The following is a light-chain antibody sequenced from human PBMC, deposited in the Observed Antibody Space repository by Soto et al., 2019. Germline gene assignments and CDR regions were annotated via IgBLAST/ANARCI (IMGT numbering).Light chain of an antibody. CDR3: CSYAGSYTWV. V-gene: IGLV2-11*01. CDR1: SSDVGGYNY. J-gene: IGLJ3*02. Sequence: QSVLTQPRSVSGSPGQSVTISCTGTSSDVGGYNYVSWYQQHPGKAPKLMIYDVTKRPSGVPDRFSGSKSANTASLTISGLQAEDEADYYCCSYAGSYTWVFGGGTKLTV. CDR2: DVT.